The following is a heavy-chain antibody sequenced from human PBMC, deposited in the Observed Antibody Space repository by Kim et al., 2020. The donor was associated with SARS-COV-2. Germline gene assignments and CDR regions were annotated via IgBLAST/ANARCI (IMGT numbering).Heavy chain of an antibody. V-gene: IGHV3-23*01. CDR3: AKVTVGSSGWFEYFQH. CDR1: GFTFNNYV. Sequence: GGSLRLSCAASGFTFNNYVMSWVRQAPGKGLEWVSVIRDEGGSTKYADSVKGRFSISRDNSKNTLYLQMDSLRAEDTAVYYCAKVTVGSSGWFEYFQHWGDGTLVTVSS. J-gene: IGHJ1*01. D-gene: IGHD6-19*01. CDR2: IRDEGGST.